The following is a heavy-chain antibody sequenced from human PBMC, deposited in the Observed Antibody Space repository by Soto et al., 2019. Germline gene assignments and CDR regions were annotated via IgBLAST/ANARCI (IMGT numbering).Heavy chain of an antibody. Sequence: SETLSLTCTVSGGSISSYYWSWIRQPPGKGLEWIGYIYYSGSTNYNPSLKSRVTIAVDTSKNQFSLKLSSVTAADTAVYYCARFYYGDYANWFDPWGQGTLVTVSS. CDR1: GGSISSYY. V-gene: IGHV4-59*01. CDR2: IYYSGST. J-gene: IGHJ5*02. D-gene: IGHD4-17*01. CDR3: ARFYYGDYANWFDP.